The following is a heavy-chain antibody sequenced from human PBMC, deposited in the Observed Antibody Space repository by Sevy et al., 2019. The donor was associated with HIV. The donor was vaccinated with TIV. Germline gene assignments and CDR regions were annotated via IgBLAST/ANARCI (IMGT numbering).Heavy chain of an antibody. V-gene: IGHV3-30-3*01. D-gene: IGHD1-26*01. J-gene: IGHJ3*01. CDR3: AREAGYSAKNDALAF. CDR1: GLTFRSHA. Sequence: GGSLRLSCAASGLTFRSHAMHWVRQAPGKGLEWVTVISYDGAVRSYGESVKGRFTVSRDNSKNTLYLQMNSLRPDDTAVYYCAREAGYSAKNDALAFWGQGTMVTVSS. CDR2: ISYDGAVR.